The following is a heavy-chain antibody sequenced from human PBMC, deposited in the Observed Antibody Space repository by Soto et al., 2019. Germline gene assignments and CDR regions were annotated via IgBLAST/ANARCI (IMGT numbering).Heavy chain of an antibody. V-gene: IGHV1-3*05. J-gene: IGHJ4*02. D-gene: IGHD2-21*02. CDR2: INAGNGNT. CDR1: GYTFTSYA. CDR3: ARAWVVVTAPEY. Sequence: QVQLVQSGAEEKKPGASVKVSCKASGYTFTSYAMHWVRHAPGQRLEWMGWINAGNGNTKYSQKFQGRVTITRDTSASTAYLELSSLRSEDTAVYSCARAWVVVTAPEYWGQGTRVTVSS.